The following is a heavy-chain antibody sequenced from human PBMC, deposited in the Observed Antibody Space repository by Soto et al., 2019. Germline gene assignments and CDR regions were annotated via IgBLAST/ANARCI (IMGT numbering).Heavy chain of an antibody. D-gene: IGHD3-10*01. Sequence: PGGSLRLSCAASGFTVSSYYMSWVRQAPGKGLEWVSVIYSAGSADFADSVKGRFTISRDNARNTVSLQMSSLRAEDTAIYYCARGDRGGFDLWGHGTVVTVSS. CDR2: IYSAGSA. CDR1: GFTVSSYY. J-gene: IGHJ3*01. CDR3: ARGDRGGFDL. V-gene: IGHV3-66*01.